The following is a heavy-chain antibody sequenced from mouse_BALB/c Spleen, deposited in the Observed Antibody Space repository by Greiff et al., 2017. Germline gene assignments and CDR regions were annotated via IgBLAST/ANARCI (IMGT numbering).Heavy chain of an antibody. CDR3: ARLSSGYFYYYAMDY. Sequence: QVQLQQSGAELMKPGASVEISCKATGYTFSSYWIEWVKQRPGHGLEWIGEILPGSGSTNYNEKFKGKATFTADTSSNTAYMQLSSLTSEDSAVYYCARLSSGYFYYYAMDYWGQGTSVTVSS. D-gene: IGHD3-1*01. J-gene: IGHJ4*01. CDR1: GYTFSSYW. V-gene: IGHV1-9*01. CDR2: ILPGSGST.